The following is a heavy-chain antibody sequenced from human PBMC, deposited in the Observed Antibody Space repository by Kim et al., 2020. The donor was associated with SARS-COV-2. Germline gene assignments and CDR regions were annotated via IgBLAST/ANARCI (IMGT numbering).Heavy chain of an antibody. CDR1: GGSFSDYY. CDR3: ARLKTPRGVTTSAYFDY. CDR2: INHSGST. V-gene: IGHV4-34*01. D-gene: IGHD4-4*01. Sequence: SETLSLTCAVYGGSFSDYYWSWIRQPPGKGLEWIGEINHSGSTNYNPSLKSRVTISLDTSKTQFSLKLSSVTAAGTAVYYCARLKTPRGVTTSAYFDYWGQGTLVTVSS. J-gene: IGHJ4*02.